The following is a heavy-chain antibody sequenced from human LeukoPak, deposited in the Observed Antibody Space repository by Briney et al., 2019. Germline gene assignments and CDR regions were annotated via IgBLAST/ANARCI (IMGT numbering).Heavy chain of an antibody. V-gene: IGHV3-48*03. CDR2: IGRNGLSI. J-gene: IGHJ4*02. CDR1: GFRFSDYE. CDR3: GRVSPFDF. Sequence: GGSLRLSCVASGFRFSDYEMNWVRQPPGKGLEWVSYIGRNGLSIYYADSVRGRFTISRDNAKNSLYLQMNSLRVDDTAFYYCGRVSPFDFWGQGILVTVSS.